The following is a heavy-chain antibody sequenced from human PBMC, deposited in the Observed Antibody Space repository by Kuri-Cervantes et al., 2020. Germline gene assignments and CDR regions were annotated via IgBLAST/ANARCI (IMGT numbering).Heavy chain of an antibody. D-gene: IGHD2-8*01. J-gene: IGHJ6*02. CDR2: ISSSSSTI. CDR3: ARDTFGSYIVLNNYGMDV. V-gene: IGHV3-48*02. Sequence: GESLKISCAASGFTFSSYGMHWVRQAPGKGLEWVSYISSSSSTIYYADSVKGRFTISRDNAKNSLYLQMNSLRDEDTAVYYCARDTFGSYIVLNNYGMDVWGQGTTVTVSS. CDR1: GFTFSSYG.